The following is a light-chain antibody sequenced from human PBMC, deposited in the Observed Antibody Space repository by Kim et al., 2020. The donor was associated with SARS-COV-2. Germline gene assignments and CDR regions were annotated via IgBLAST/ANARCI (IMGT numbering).Light chain of an antibody. CDR2: GAS. Sequence: WSPGERATRSCGASQSFSSYLAWYQQKPGQAPRLLIYGASNRATGIPARFSGSGSGTDFTLTISSLEPEDSAVYYCHQRSNWAWTFGQGTKVDIK. CDR1: QSFSSY. V-gene: IGKV3-11*01. CDR3: HQRSNWAWT. J-gene: IGKJ1*01.